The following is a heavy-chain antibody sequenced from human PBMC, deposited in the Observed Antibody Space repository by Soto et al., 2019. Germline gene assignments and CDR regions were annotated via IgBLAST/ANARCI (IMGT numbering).Heavy chain of an antibody. CDR2: VFYTGNT. CDR3: ARHPGASFDY. CDR1: GDSMDGYY. V-gene: IGHV4-59*08. J-gene: IGHJ4*02. Sequence: ETLSLTCTVSGDSMDGYYWSWIRQPPGKRLEWIGYVFYTGNTYYNPSLENRVTISVDTSKKEFSLRLTSVTSADTAVYFCARHPGASFDYWGQGNLVTVSS. D-gene: IGHD3-10*01.